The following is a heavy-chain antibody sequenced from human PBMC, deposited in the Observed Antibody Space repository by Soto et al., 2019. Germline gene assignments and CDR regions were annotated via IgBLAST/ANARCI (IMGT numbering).Heavy chain of an antibody. CDR3: ARGYRQSGYSSSWVFDY. D-gene: IGHD6-13*01. Sequence: QVQLQESGPGLVKPSQTLSLICTVSGGSINSGGYYWNWIRQHPGKGLEWIGYIYYSGSTYYNPSLGSRVTIAAATSVNYFSLRLSSVRAADRAVYFCARGYRQSGYSSSWVFDYWGQGTLVNVSS. CDR2: IYYSGST. J-gene: IGHJ4*02. CDR1: GGSINSGGYY. V-gene: IGHV4-31*03.